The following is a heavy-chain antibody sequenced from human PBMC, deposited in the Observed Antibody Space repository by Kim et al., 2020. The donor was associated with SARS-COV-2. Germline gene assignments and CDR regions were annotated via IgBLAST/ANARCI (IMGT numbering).Heavy chain of an antibody. V-gene: IGHV1-8*01. CDR3: ARGLWFGELSGADYYYGMDV. CDR2: MNPNSGNT. Sequence: ASVKVSCKASGYTFTSYDINWVRQATGQGLEWMGWMNPNSGNTGYAQKFQGRVTMTRNTSISTAYMELSRLRSEDTAVYYCARGLWFGELSGADYYYGMDVWGQGTTVTVSS. J-gene: IGHJ6*02. CDR1: GYTFTSYD. D-gene: IGHD3-10*01.